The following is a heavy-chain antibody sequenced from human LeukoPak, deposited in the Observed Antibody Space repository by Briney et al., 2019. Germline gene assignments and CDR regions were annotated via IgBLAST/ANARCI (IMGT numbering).Heavy chain of an antibody. D-gene: IGHD4-17*01. CDR1: GYTFTSYG. V-gene: IGHV1-69*04. CDR3: SRRTVTVDY. Sequence: AASVKVSCKASGYTFTSYGISWVRQAPGQGLEWMGRLIPIPGIANYAQKFQGRVTITADKSATTAYMEVSGLTSEDTAVYYCSRRTVTVDYWGQGTLVTVSS. J-gene: IGHJ4*02. CDR2: LIPIPGIA.